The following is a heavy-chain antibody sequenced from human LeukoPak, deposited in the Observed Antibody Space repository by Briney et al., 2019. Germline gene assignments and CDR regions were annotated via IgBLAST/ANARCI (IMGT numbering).Heavy chain of an antibody. CDR3: ASREHYYGSGSYWSYYYYGMDV. Sequence: ASVKVSCKASGYTITSYDINWVRQATGQGLEWMGWMNPNSGNTGYAQKFQGRVTMTRNTSISTAYMELSSLRSEDTAVYYCASREHYYGSGSYWSYYYYGMDVWGQGTTVAVSS. D-gene: IGHD3-10*01. CDR1: GYTITSYD. J-gene: IGHJ6*02. CDR2: MNPNSGNT. V-gene: IGHV1-8*01.